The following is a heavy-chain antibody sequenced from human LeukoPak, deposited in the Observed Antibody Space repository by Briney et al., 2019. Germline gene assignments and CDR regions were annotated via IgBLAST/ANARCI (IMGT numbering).Heavy chain of an antibody. CDR1: GYTFTSYY. CDR3: ARTPPPRSSRATVYYFDY. Sequence: ASVKVSCKASGYTFTSYYIHWVRQAPGQGLEWMGWISAYNGNTDYAQKLQGRVTMTTDTSTSTAYVELRSLRSDDTAVYYCARTPPPRSSRATVYYFDYWGQGTLVTVSS. CDR2: ISAYNGNT. V-gene: IGHV1-18*04. D-gene: IGHD1-26*01. J-gene: IGHJ4*02.